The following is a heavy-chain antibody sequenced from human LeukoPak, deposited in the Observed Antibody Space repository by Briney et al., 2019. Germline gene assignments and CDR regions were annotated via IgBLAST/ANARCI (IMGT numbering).Heavy chain of an antibody. Sequence: GASVKVSCKASGYTFTGYYMHWVRQAPGQGLEWMGWSNSNSGGTNYAQKFQGRVTMTRDTSISTAYMELTRLRSDDTAVYYCARDNGGYWFDYWGQGTLVTVSS. CDR3: ARDNGGYWFDY. CDR1: GYTFTGYY. V-gene: IGHV1-2*02. D-gene: IGHD4-17*01. CDR2: SNSNSGGT. J-gene: IGHJ4*02.